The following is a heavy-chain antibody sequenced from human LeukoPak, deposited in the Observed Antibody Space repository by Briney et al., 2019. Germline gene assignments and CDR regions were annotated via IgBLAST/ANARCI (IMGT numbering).Heavy chain of an antibody. Sequence: GASVKVSCKASGYTFTGYYMHWVRQAPGQGLEWMGWINPNSGGTNYAQKFQGRVTMTRDTSISTAYMELSRLRSGDTAVYYCARVGVVVVPAATHFDYWGQGTLVTVSS. CDR2: INPNSGGT. CDR3: ARVGVVVVPAATHFDY. J-gene: IGHJ4*02. CDR1: GYTFTGYY. D-gene: IGHD2-2*01. V-gene: IGHV1-2*02.